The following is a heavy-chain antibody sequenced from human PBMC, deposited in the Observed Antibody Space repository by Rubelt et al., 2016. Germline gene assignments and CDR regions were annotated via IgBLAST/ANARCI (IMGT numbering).Heavy chain of an antibody. Sequence: QVQLVQSGAEVKKPGASVKVSCKASGYTFTSYAMHWVRQAPGHRLEWMGWINAGNGNTKYSQKFQGRGTITRETSASTAYMELSSLRSEDTAVYYCARMRGPYSSSGGEFDPWGQGTLVTVSS. CDR1: GYTFTSYA. CDR3: ARMRGPYSSSGGEFDP. J-gene: IGHJ5*02. CDR2: INAGNGNT. D-gene: IGHD6-13*01. V-gene: IGHV1-3*01.